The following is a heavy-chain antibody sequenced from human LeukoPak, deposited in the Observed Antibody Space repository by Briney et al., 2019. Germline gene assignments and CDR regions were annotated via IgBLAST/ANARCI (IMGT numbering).Heavy chain of an antibody. CDR3: AREQRFGEIFIDY. J-gene: IGHJ4*02. CDR2: IIAILGIA. Sequence: GASVKDSCKASGGTFSSYAISWVRQAPGQGLEWMGRIIAILGIANYAQKFQGRVTITADKSTSTAYMELSSLRSEDTAVYYCAREQRFGEIFIDYWGQGTLVTVSS. D-gene: IGHD3-10*01. V-gene: IGHV1-69*04. CDR1: GGTFSSYA.